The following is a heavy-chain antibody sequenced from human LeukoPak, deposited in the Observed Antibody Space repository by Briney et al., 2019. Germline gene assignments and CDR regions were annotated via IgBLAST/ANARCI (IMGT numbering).Heavy chain of an antibody. J-gene: IGHJ4*02. CDR2: ISYDGSNK. CDR3: AKRGRIVGASLRNYYFDY. CDR1: GFTFSSYA. Sequence: GRSLRLSCAASGFTFSSYAMHWVRQAPGKGLEWVAVISYDGSNKYYADSVKGRFTISRDNSKNTLYLQMNSLRAEDTAVYYCAKRGRIVGASLRNYYFDYWGQGTLVTVSS. D-gene: IGHD1-26*01. V-gene: IGHV3-30-3*02.